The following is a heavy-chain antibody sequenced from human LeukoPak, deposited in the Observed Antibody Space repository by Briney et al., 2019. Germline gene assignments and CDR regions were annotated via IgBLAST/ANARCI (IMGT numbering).Heavy chain of an antibody. D-gene: IGHD1-26*01. Sequence: PGGSLRLSCAASGFPFSSYAMNWVRQAPGKGLEWVSAISGSGASTYYADSVKGRFTISRDNSKNTLYLQVNSLRAEDTAVYYCAKGGKWDVTPFDYWGQGTLVTVSS. CDR2: ISGSGAST. CDR1: GFPFSSYA. V-gene: IGHV3-23*01. CDR3: AKGGKWDVTPFDY. J-gene: IGHJ4*02.